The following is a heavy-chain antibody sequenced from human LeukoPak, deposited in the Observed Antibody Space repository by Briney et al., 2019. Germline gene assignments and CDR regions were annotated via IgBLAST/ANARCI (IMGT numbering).Heavy chain of an antibody. D-gene: IGHD6-13*01. V-gene: IGHV1-2*02. Sequence: ASVKVSCKASGYTFTGYYMHWVRQAPGQGLEWMGWINPNSGGTNYAQKFQGRVTMTRDTSISTAYMELSRLRSDDTAVYYCARGRLAAAVYWFDPWGQGTLVTVSS. CDR1: GYTFTGYY. CDR2: INPNSGGT. CDR3: ARGRLAAAVYWFDP. J-gene: IGHJ5*02.